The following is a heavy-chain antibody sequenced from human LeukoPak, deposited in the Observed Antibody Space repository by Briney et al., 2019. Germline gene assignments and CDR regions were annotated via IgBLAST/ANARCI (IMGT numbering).Heavy chain of an antibody. CDR2: ISSSSSYI. V-gene: IGHV3-21*01. CDR1: GFTFSSYS. D-gene: IGHD1-26*01. CDR3: ARGSRNLRGTEPFDY. J-gene: IGHJ4*02. Sequence: GGSLRLSCAASGFTFSSYSMNWVRQAPGKGLEWVSSISSSSSYIYYADSVKGRFTISRDNAKNSLYLQMNSLRAEDTAVYYCARGSRNLRGTEPFDYWGQGTLVTVSS.